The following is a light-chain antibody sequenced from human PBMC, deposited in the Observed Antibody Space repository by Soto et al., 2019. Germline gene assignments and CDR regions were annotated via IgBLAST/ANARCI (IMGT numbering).Light chain of an antibody. CDR2: GAS. CDR3: QQYGGSPGT. Sequence: EIVLTQSPGTLSLSPGERATLSCRASQSVSSSYLAWYQQKPGQAPRLLIYGASSRATGIPDRFSGRGSGTDFTLTISRLEPEDFAVYYCQQYGGSPGTFGHGTKVEIK. V-gene: IGKV3-20*01. CDR1: QSVSSSY. J-gene: IGKJ1*01.